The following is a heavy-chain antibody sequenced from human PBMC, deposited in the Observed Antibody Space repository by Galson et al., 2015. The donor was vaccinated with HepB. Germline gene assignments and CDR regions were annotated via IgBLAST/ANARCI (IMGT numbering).Heavy chain of an antibody. Sequence: SLRLSCAVSGLSFSRNAMSWVRQAPGKGPQCVSAVSGSGDSTYYADSVKGRFAISRDNSKDTLYLQMTSLEDEDTAIYYCANNDTYRGFDYWGQGTLVTVSS. J-gene: IGHJ4*02. CDR1: GLSFSRNA. D-gene: IGHD1-14*01. CDR3: ANNDTYRGFDY. V-gene: IGHV3-23*01. CDR2: VSGSGDST.